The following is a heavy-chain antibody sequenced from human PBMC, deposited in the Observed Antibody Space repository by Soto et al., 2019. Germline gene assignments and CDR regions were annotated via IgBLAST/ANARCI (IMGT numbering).Heavy chain of an antibody. J-gene: IGHJ4*02. CDR2: IWPDGSNK. CDR3: TAGFYNSAGVDS. V-gene: IGHV3-33*01. D-gene: IGHD6-19*01. Sequence: PGGSLRLSCTTSGFIFSTYGIHWVRQAPGKGLEWVAVIWPDGSNKYYADSVNGRFTIFRDDSASLLHLQMNSLETEDTGVYFCTAGFYNSAGVDSWGQGTLVTVSS. CDR1: GFIFSTYG.